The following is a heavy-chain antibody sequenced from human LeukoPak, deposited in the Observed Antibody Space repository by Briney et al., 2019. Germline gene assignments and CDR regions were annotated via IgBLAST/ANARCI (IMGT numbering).Heavy chain of an antibody. CDR3: AAARVLRFLEWLPDFDY. V-gene: IGHV1-24*01. D-gene: IGHD3-3*01. CDR1: GYTLTELS. CDR2: FDPEDGET. J-gene: IGHJ4*02. Sequence: ASVKVSCKVSGYTLTELSMHWVRQAPGKGLEWMGGFDPEDGETIYAQKFQGRVTMTEDTSTDTAYMELSSLRSEDTAVYYCAAARVLRFLEWLPDFDYWGQETLVTVSS.